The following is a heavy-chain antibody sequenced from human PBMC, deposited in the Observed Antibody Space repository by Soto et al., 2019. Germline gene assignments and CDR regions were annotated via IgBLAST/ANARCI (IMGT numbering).Heavy chain of an antibody. V-gene: IGHV3-49*03. CDR3: TRDDHVVEMATIKDYYYGMDV. CDR2: IRSKAYGGTT. CDR1: GFTFGDYA. J-gene: IGHJ6*02. D-gene: IGHD5-12*01. Sequence: GGSLRLSCTASGFTFGDYAMSWFRQAPGKGLEWVGFIRSKAYGGTTEYAASVKGRFTISRDDSKSIAYLQMNSLKTEDTAVYYCTRDDHVVEMATIKDYYYGMDVWGQGTTVTVSS.